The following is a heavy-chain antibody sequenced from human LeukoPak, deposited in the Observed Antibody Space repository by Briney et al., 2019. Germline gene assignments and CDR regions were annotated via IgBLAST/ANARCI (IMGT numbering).Heavy chain of an antibody. V-gene: IGHV3-53*01. CDR1: GFTVSSNY. D-gene: IGHD3-22*01. Sequence: QPGGSLRLXCAASGFTVSSNYMSWVRQAPGKRLEWVSVIYSGGSTYYADSVKGRFTISRDNSKNTLYLQMNSLRAEDTAVYYCARYSSGNFDYWGQGTLVTVSS. CDR3: ARYSSGNFDY. J-gene: IGHJ4*02. CDR2: IYSGGST.